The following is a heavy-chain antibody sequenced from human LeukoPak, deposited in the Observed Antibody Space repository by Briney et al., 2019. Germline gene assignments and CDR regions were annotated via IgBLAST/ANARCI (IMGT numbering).Heavy chain of an antibody. CDR2: IYSCGST. V-gene: IGHV3-66*01. Sequence: GGSLRLSCAASVFTVSSNYMSSVRQAPGKGRESGSVIYSCGSTYYADSVKRRFTISRDNSKNTLYLQMNSLRAEDTAVYYCARDRLYSSSGGYYYYGMDVWGQGTTVTVSS. J-gene: IGHJ6*02. D-gene: IGHD6-6*01. CDR3: ARDRLYSSSGGYYYYGMDV. CDR1: VFTVSSNY.